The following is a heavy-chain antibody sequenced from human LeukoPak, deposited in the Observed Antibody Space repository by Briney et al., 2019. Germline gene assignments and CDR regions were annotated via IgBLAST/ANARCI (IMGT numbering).Heavy chain of an antibody. D-gene: IGHD3-10*01. V-gene: IGHV4-61*02. CDR2: IYTSGST. J-gene: IGHJ5*02. Sequence: SQTLSLTCTVSGGSISSGSYYWSWIRQPAGKGLEWIGRIYTSGSTNYNPSLKSRVTISVDTSKNQFSLKLSSVTAADTAVYYCARQVWFGELAINWFDPWGQGTLVTVSS. CDR1: GGSISSGSYY. CDR3: ARQVWFGELAINWFDP.